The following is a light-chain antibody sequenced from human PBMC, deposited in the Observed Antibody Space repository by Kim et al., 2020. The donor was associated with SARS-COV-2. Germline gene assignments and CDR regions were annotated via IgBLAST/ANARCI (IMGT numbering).Light chain of an antibody. CDR3: HHYDSSPPWT. J-gene: IGKJ1*01. CDR1: QSIKNNY. Sequence: PGERATLSSRASQSIKNNYLAWYQQKPGQAPRLLIYGASSRASGIPNRFSGSGSGTDFTLTISRLEPEDFAVFYCHHYDSSPPWTFGQGTKVDIK. CDR2: GAS. V-gene: IGKV3-20*01.